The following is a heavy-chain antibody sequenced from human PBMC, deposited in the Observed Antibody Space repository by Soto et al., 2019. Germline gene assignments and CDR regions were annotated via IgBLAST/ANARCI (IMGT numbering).Heavy chain of an antibody. CDR2: VIPILGQA. CDR3: ARVGGVGAPPGADY. CDR1: GGIFSSYA. D-gene: IGHD1-26*01. J-gene: IGHJ4*02. V-gene: IGHV1-69*13. Sequence: SVKVSCKASGGIFSSYAISWLRQAPGQGLEWMGAVIPILGQAYYAQNLQDRVTITADESTRTAYMELSSLRSEDTAVYFCARVGGVGAPPGADYWGQGTLVTVSS.